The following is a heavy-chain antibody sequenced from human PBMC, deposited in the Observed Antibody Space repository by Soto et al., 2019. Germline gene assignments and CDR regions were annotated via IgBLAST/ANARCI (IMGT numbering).Heavy chain of an antibody. CDR2: ISYDGSNK. CDR1: GFTFSSYA. J-gene: IGHJ4*02. V-gene: IGHV3-30-3*01. CDR3: ARDHLEMATILDY. Sequence: GALRLSCAASGFTFSSYAMHWVRQAPGKGLEWVAVISYDGSNKYYADSVKGRFTISRDNSKNTLYLQMNSLRAEDTAVYYCARDHLEMATILDYWGQGTLVTV. D-gene: IGHD5-12*01.